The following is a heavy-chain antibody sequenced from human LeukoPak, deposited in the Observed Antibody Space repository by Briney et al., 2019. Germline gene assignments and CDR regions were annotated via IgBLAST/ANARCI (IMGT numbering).Heavy chain of an antibody. CDR1: GFTFSSYS. J-gene: IGHJ4*02. CDR2: ISSSSSYI. V-gene: IGHV3-21*01. CDR3: ARGFVSEDIVLMVYAIHFDY. Sequence: GGSLRLSCAASGFTFSSYSMNWVRQAPGKGLEWVSSISSSSSYIYYADSVKGRFTISRDNAKNSLYLQMNSLRAEDTAVYYCARGFVSEDIVLMVYAIHFDYWGQGTLVTVSS. D-gene: IGHD2-8*01.